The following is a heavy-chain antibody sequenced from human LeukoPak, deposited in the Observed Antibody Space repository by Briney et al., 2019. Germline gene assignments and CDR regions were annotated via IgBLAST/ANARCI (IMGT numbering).Heavy chain of an antibody. CDR2: ISSSSSTI. V-gene: IGHV3-48*01. Sequence: GGSLRLSCAASGFTFSSYSMNWVRQAPGKGLEWVSYISSSSSTIYYADSVKGRFTISRDNAKSSLYLQMNSLRAEDTAVYYCARDLEFTVGPWGQGTLVTVSS. CDR1: GFTFSSYS. CDR3: ARDLEFTVGP. J-gene: IGHJ5*02.